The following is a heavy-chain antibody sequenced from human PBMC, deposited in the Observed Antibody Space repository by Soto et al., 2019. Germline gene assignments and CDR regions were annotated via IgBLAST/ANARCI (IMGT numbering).Heavy chain of an antibody. CDR2: INPSGGST. J-gene: IGHJ5*02. V-gene: IGHV1-46*01. CDR3: ARQYCTKGVCYSDNWFDP. Sequence: ASVKVSCKASGYTFTSYYMHWVRQAPGQGLEWMGIINPSGGSTSYAQKFQGRVTMTRDTSTSTVYMELSSLRSEDTAVYYCARQYCTKGVCYSDNWFDPWGQGTLVTVSS. CDR1: GYTFTSYY. D-gene: IGHD2-8*01.